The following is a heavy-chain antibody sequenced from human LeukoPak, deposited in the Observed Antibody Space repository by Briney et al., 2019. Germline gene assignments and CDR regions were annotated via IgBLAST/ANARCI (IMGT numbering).Heavy chain of an antibody. CDR2: ISYDGSNK. Sequence: QPGGSLRLSCAASGFTFSSYAMHWVRQAPGKGLEWVAVISYDGSNKYYADSVKGRFTISRDNSKNTLYLQMNSLRAEDTAVYYCASSYYDFWSGYYPDYWGQGTLVTVSS. V-gene: IGHV3-30-3*01. CDR1: GFTFSSYA. J-gene: IGHJ4*02. CDR3: ASSYYDFWSGYYPDY. D-gene: IGHD3-3*01.